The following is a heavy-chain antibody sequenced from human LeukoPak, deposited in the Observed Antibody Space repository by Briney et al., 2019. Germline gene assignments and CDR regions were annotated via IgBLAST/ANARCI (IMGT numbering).Heavy chain of an antibody. CDR3: ARDREYSGYASDF. D-gene: IGHD5-12*01. J-gene: IGHJ4*02. CDR2: THYKSKWYN. Sequence: SQTLSLTCAISGDSVSSNSAAWTWIRQSPSRGLEWLGRTHYKSKWYNYYAVSVKSRITINPDTSKNQFSLQLNSVTPEDTAVYYCARDREYSGYASDFWGREPWSPSPQ. V-gene: IGHV6-1*01. CDR1: GDSVSSNSAA.